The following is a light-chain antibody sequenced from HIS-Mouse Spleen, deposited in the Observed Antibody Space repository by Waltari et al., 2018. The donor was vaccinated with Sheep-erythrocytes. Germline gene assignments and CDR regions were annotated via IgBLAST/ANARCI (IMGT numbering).Light chain of an antibody. CDR1: PGISSW. CDR3: QQANSFPIT. J-gene: IGKJ5*01. CDR2: AAS. V-gene: IGKV1-12*01. Sequence: DIQMTQSPSSVSASVGDRVTITCRASPGISSWLAWYQQKPGKAPKLLIYAASSLQSGVPSRFSGSGSGTDFTLTNSSLQPEDFATYYCQQANSFPITFGQGTRLEIK.